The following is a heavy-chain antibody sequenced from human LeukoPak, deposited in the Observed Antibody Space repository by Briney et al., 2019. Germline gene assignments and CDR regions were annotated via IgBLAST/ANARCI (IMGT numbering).Heavy chain of an antibody. CDR1: GASINSDTYY. V-gene: IGHV4-39*07. Sequence: SETLSPTCTVSGASINSDTYYWGWIRQPPGKGLEWIGTHSHSGSAYYNPSLRSRITMSLDTSENQLSLKLYSVTAADTAVYYCARGRRYSSSPPVFDYWGQGTLVTVSS. J-gene: IGHJ4*02. CDR2: HSHSGSA. D-gene: IGHD6-6*01. CDR3: ARGRRYSSSPPVFDY.